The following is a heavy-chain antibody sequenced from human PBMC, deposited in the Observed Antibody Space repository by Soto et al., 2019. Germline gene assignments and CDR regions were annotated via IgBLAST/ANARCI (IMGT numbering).Heavy chain of an antibody. CDR2: ISAYNGNT. Sequence: QVQLVQSGAEVKKPGASVKVSCKASGYTFTSYGISWVRQAPGQGLEWMGWISAYNGNTNYAQKLQGRVTMTTDTSTSTAYMELRSLRSDDTAVYDGARDLSHDDYGSGNGMDVWGQGTTVTVSS. CDR3: ARDLSHDDYGSGNGMDV. D-gene: IGHD3-10*01. J-gene: IGHJ6*02. CDR1: GYTFTSYG. V-gene: IGHV1-18*01.